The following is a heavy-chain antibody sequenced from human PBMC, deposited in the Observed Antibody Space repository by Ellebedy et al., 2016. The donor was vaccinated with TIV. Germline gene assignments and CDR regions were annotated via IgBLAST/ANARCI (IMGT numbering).Heavy chain of an antibody. Sequence: AASVKVSCKPSGYTFTSNGISWVRQAPGQGLEWMGWIHPYDGNTRYAQNFEGRVTMTADTSTNTAYMELRSLRSDDTAIYYCAREGANMLRGVTRWFDPWGQGTLVTVSS. V-gene: IGHV1-18*01. CDR3: AREGANMLRGVTRWFDP. D-gene: IGHD3-10*01. CDR1: GYTFTSNG. J-gene: IGHJ5*02. CDR2: IHPYDGNT.